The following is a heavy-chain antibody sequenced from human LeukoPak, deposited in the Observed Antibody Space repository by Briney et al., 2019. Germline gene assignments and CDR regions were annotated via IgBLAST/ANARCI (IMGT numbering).Heavy chain of an antibody. CDR3: AKERPLSSGWYRGVWDY. CDR1: GFTFSSYA. CDR2: ISGSGGST. D-gene: IGHD6-13*01. V-gene: IGHV3-23*01. J-gene: IGHJ4*02. Sequence: PGGSLRLSCAASGFTFSSYAMSWVRQAPGKGLEWVSAISGSGGSTYYADSVKGRFTISRGNSKNTLYLQMKSLRAEDTAVYYCAKERPLSSGWYRGVWDYWGQGTLVTVSS.